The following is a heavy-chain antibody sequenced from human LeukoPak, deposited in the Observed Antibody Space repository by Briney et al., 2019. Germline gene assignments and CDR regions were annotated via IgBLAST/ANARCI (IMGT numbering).Heavy chain of an antibody. V-gene: IGHV4-34*01. D-gene: IGHD6-19*01. J-gene: IGHJ4*02. CDR1: GGSFSGYY. CDR2: INHSGST. Sequence: PSETLSLTCAVYGGSFSGYYWSWIRQPPGKGLEWIGEINHSGSTNYNPSLKSRVTISVDTSKNQFSLKLSSVTAADTAVYYCARDVAVAGRGAWGQGTLVTVSS. CDR3: ARDVAVAGRGA.